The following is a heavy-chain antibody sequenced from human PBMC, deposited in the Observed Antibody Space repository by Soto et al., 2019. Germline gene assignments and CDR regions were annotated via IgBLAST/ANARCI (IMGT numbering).Heavy chain of an antibody. CDR2: ISGGGDTT. Sequence: EVQLLESGGGLVQPGGSLRLSCAASGFTFDNYAMTWVRQAPGKGLEWVSAISGGGDTTSYADSVKGRFTVSRDGSKNTLYLQMSSLRAEATALYYCSKGRVGSGGLTPRVALWRQGTLVTVSS. J-gene: IGHJ4*02. CDR3: SKGRVGSGGLTPRVAL. V-gene: IGHV3-23*01. D-gene: IGHD3-10*01. CDR1: GFTFDNYA.